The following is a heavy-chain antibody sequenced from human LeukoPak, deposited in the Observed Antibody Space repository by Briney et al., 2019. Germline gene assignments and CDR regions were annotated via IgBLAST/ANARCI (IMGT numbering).Heavy chain of an antibody. CDR2: INSDGSST. V-gene: IGHV3-74*01. D-gene: IGHD1/OR15-1a*01. J-gene: IGHJ4*02. CDR1: GFMFNKSW. CDR3: AKGPRALEHSTHFFDY. Sequence: PGGSLRLSCAASGFMFNKSWMHWVRQVPGKGLVWVARINSDGSSTSYADSVKGRFTISRDNSKNALYLQMNSLRAEDTAVYYCAKGPRALEHSTHFFDYWGQGTLVTVSS.